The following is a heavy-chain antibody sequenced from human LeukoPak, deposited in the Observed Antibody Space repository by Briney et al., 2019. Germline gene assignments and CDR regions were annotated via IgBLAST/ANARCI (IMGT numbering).Heavy chain of an antibody. Sequence: GGSLRLSCAASGFTFSSYGMHWVRQAPGEGLEWVAFIRYDGSNKYYADSVKGRSTISRDNSKNTLYLQMNSLRAEDTAVYYCAKAAYYYGSGSIHYYYYYMDVWGKGTTVTISS. CDR1: GFTFSSYG. V-gene: IGHV3-30*02. J-gene: IGHJ6*03. CDR2: IRYDGSNK. CDR3: AKAAYYYGSGSIHYYYYYMDV. D-gene: IGHD3-10*01.